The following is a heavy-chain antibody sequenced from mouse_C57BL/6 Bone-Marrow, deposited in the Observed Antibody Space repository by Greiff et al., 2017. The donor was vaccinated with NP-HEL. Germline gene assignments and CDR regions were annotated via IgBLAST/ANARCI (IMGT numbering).Heavy chain of an antibody. V-gene: IGHV8-12*01. CDR2: IYWDDDK. CDR1: GFSLSTSGMG. Sequence: QVTLKECGPGILQSSQTLSLTCSFSGFSLSTSGMGVSWIRQPSGKGLEWLAHIYWDDDKRYNPSLKSRLTISKDTSRNQVFLKITSVDTADTATYYCARSLGYYAMDYWGQGTSVTVSS. J-gene: IGHJ4*01. CDR3: ARSLGYYAMDY.